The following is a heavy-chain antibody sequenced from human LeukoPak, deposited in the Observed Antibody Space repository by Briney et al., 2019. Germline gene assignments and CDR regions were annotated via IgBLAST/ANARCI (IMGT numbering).Heavy chain of an antibody. CDR3: ARHPNIAAAGVDWFDP. CDR1: GSSFTSYW. V-gene: IGHV5-51*01. D-gene: IGHD6-13*01. CDR2: IYPGDSDT. Sequence: GESLQISCKGSGSSFTSYWIGWVRQMPGKGLEWMGIIYPGDSDTRYSPSFQGQVTISADKSISTAYLQWSSLKASDTAMYYCARHPNIAAAGVDWFDPWGQGTLVTVSS. J-gene: IGHJ5*02.